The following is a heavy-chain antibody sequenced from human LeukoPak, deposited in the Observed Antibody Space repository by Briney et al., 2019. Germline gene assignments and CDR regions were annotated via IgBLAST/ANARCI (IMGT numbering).Heavy chain of an antibody. Sequence: PGGSLRLSCAASGFTFSSYGMHWVRQAPGKRLEWVAFIRYDGSNKYYADSVKGRFTISRDNSKNTLYLQMNSLRAEDTAVFYCAKDGQVGATVYYYYYYMDVWGKGTTVTVSS. CDR1: GFTFSSYG. CDR3: AKDGQVGATVYYYYYYMDV. D-gene: IGHD1-26*01. CDR2: IRYDGSNK. J-gene: IGHJ6*03. V-gene: IGHV3-30*02.